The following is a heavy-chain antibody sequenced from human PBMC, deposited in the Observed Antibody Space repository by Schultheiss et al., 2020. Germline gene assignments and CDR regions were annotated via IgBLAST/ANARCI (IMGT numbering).Heavy chain of an antibody. CDR2: INTNTGNP. V-gene: IGHV7-4-1*02. CDR1: GYTFTSYA. J-gene: IGHJ6*04. D-gene: IGHD2-15*01. Sequence: VKVSCKASGYTFTSYAMNWVRQAPGQGLEWMGWINTNTGNPTYAQGFTGRFVFSLDTSVSTAYLQISSLKAEDTAVYYCARGHYVVVVAATSYYYYYGMDVWGKGTTVTVSS. CDR3: ARGHYVVVVAATSYYYYYGMDV.